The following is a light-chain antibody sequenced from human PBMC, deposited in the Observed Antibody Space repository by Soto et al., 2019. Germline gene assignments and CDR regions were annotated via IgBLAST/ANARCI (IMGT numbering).Light chain of an antibody. Sequence: DIQMTQSPSSLSASVGDRVTITCRASQSISIYSNWYQQKPGKAPKVLIYAASSLQSGVPPRFSGSGSGTDFTLTISSLQPEDFATYYCQQSYNIPRATFGQGTKVEIK. V-gene: IGKV1-39*01. CDR1: QSISIY. CDR2: AAS. CDR3: QQSYNIPRAT. J-gene: IGKJ1*01.